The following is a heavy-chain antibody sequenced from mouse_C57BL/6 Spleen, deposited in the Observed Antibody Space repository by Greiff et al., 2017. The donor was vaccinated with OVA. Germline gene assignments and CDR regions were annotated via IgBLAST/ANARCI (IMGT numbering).Heavy chain of an antibody. V-gene: IGHV1-82*01. CDR2: IYPGDGDT. CDR1: GYAFSSSW. Sequence: QVQLQQSGPELVKPGASVKISCKASGYAFSSSWMNWVKQRPGKGLEWIGRIYPGDGDTTYNGKFKGKATLTADKSSSTAYMQLSSLTSEDSAVYFCARKLGYFDYWGQGTTLTVSS. J-gene: IGHJ2*01. CDR3: ARKLGYFDY.